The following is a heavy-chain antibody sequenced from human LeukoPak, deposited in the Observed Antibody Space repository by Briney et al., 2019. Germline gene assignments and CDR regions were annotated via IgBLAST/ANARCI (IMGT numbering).Heavy chain of an antibody. CDR2: IYYSGST. J-gene: IGHJ5*02. Sequence: PSETLSLTCTVSGGSISSFYWSWIRQPPGKGLEWIGYIYYSGSTNYDPSLKSRVTISVDTSKNQFSLKLSSVTAADTAVYYCARHGTSGTNLNWFDPWGQGTLVTVSS. V-gene: IGHV4-59*01. CDR1: GGSISSFY. CDR3: ARHGTSGTNLNWFDP. D-gene: IGHD1-1*01.